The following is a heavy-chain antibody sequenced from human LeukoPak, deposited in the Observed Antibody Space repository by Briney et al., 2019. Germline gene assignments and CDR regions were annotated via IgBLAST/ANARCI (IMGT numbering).Heavy chain of an antibody. V-gene: IGHV3-7*01. CDR1: GFTFSSYW. CDR2: INQDGSEK. D-gene: IGHD6-13*01. CDR3: VRDKGVAAAFYYFDY. J-gene: IGHJ4*02. Sequence: GGSLRLSCAASGFTFSSYWMSWVRQAPGKGLEWVANINQDGSEKYYVDSVKGRFTISRGNAKNSLYLQMSSLRAEDTALYYCVRDKGVAAAFYYFDYWGQGTLVTVSS.